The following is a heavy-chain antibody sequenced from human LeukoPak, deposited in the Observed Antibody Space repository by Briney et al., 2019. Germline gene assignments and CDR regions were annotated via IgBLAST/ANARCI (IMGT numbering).Heavy chain of an antibody. CDR2: INPNSGGT. J-gene: IGHJ6*03. CDR3: ARDFRWQQLVHRGYYYYYYMDV. CDR1: GYTFTGYY. D-gene: IGHD6-13*01. V-gene: IGHV1-2*02. Sequence: ASVKVSCKASGYTFTGYYMHWVRQAPGQGLEWMGWINPNSGGTNYAQKFRGRVTMTRDASISTAYMELSRLRSDDTAVYYCARDFRWQQLVHRGYYYYYYMDVWGKGTTVTISS.